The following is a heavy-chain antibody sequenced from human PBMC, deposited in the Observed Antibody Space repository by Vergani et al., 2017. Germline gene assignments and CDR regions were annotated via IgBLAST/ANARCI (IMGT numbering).Heavy chain of an antibody. Sequence: ELQLVDSGGGLVQPGGSLILSCAASGFTFSSYAMSWVRQAPGKGLEWVSAISGSGGSTYYADSVKGRFTMSRDNSKNTLYLEKNSLRAEDTAVYYGAKKGIWYFDLWGRGTLVTVSS. V-gene: IGHV3-23*04. CDR1: GFTFSSYA. J-gene: IGHJ2*01. CDR2: ISGSGGST. CDR3: AKKGIWYFDL. D-gene: IGHD3-10*01.